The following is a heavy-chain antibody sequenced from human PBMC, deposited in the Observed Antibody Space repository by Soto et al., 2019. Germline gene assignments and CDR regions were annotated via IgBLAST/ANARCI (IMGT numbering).Heavy chain of an antibody. CDR1: GGAVSAGSYY. V-gene: IGHV4-61*01. CDR3: ARGVTTETCFDP. D-gene: IGHD4-17*01. J-gene: IGHJ5*02. Sequence: QVQLQASGPGLVKPSDTLSLTGTVSGGAVSAGSYYWIWIRQSPGKVLEWIGFVYYTGTTSYNPSLKSPVTVSVDASMNPLSLNLRSVTAAATAVYSCARGVTTETCFDPWGQRTLVTVYS. CDR2: VYYTGTT.